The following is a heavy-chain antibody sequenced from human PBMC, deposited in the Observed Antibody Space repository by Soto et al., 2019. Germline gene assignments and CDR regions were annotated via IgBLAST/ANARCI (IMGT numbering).Heavy chain of an antibody. CDR2: IYYSGST. J-gene: IGHJ6*02. CDR3: ARDRKITAPTLYGMDV. Sequence: SETLSLTCTVSGGSISSGGYYWSWIRQHPGKGLEWIGYIYYSGSTYYNPSLKSRVTISVDTSKNQFSLKLSSVTAADTAVYYCARDRKITAPTLYGMDVWGQGTAVTVSS. CDR1: GGSISSGGYY. V-gene: IGHV4-31*03. D-gene: IGHD6-13*01.